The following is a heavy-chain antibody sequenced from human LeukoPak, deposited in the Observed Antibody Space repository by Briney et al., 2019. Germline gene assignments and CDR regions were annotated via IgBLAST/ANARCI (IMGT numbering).Heavy chain of an antibody. CDR2: INPNSGGT. D-gene: IGHD3-10*01. V-gene: IGHV1-2*04. J-gene: IGHJ4*02. CDR3: ARGASGSYGDY. Sequence: ASVKVSCKASGYTFTGYYMHWVRQAPGQGLEWMGWINPNSGGTNCAQKFQGWVTMTRDTSISTAYMELSRLRSGDTAVYYCARGASGSYGDYWGQGTLVTVSS. CDR1: GYTFTGYY.